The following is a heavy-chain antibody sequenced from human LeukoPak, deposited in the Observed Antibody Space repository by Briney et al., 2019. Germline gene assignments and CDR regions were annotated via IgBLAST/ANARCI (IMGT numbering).Heavy chain of an antibody. Sequence: PRGSLRLSCAASGFTFSSYAMHWVRQAPGKGLEWVAVISYDGSNKYYADSVKGRFTISRDNSKNTLYLQMNSLRAEDTAVYYCARGRSRVVIRGYGMDVWGQGTTVTVSS. J-gene: IGHJ6*02. CDR3: ARGRSRVVIRGYGMDV. D-gene: IGHD3-3*01. CDR2: ISYDGSNK. CDR1: GFTFSSYA. V-gene: IGHV3-30-3*01.